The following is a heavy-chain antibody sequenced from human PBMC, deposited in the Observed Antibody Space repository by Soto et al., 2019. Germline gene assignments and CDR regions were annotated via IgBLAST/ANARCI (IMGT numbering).Heavy chain of an antibody. Sequence: PGGSLRLSCAASGFTFSDYGMHWVRQAPGKGLEWVAVMSHDGSKKYYADSVKGRFTISRDNSRNTLYLQMNSLRGEDTAVYYCAKERDGYNPFDYWGQGALVTVS. CDR1: GFTFSDYG. CDR2: MSHDGSKK. J-gene: IGHJ4*02. V-gene: IGHV3-30*18. D-gene: IGHD5-12*01. CDR3: AKERDGYNPFDY.